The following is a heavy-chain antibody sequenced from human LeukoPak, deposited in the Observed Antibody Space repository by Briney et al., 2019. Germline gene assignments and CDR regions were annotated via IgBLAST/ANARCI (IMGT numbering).Heavy chain of an antibody. V-gene: IGHV1-69*01. CDR2: IIPSVGKP. CDR3: ARDFGSVRVLWFPNY. J-gene: IGHJ4*02. CDR1: GGAFDTYG. D-gene: IGHD3-10*01. Sequence: GSSVKVSCKASGGAFDTYGVTWVRQAPGRGLEWMGWIIPSVGKPNYAQTFEGRVTISADESSNTVYMELKSLTSEDTAVYYCARDFGSVRVLWFPNYWGQGTQVIVSS.